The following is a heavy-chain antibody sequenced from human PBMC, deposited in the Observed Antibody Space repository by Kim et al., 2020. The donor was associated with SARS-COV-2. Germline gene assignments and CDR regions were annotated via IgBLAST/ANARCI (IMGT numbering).Heavy chain of an antibody. D-gene: IGHD3-10*01. CDR1: GGSISSGGYY. V-gene: IGHV4-31*03. CDR3: AREGRYYYGSGSYYRPDY. Sequence: SETLSLTCTVSGGSISSGGYYWSWIRQHPGKGLEWIGYIYYSGSTYYNPSLKSRVTISVDTSKNQFSLKLSSVTAADTAVYYCAREGRYYYGSGSYYRPDYWGQGTLVTVSS. J-gene: IGHJ4*02. CDR2: IYYSGST.